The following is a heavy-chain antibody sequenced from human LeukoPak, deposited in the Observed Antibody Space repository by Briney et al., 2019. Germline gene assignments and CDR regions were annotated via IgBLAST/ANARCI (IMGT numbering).Heavy chain of an antibody. J-gene: IGHJ4*02. Sequence: PSKTLSLTCAVYGGSFSGYYWSWIRQPPGKGLEWIGEINHSGSTNYNPSLRSRVTISVDTSKNQFSLKLSSVTAADTAVYYCARARGGYRGLSVGLRWDYWGQGTLVTVSS. CDR2: INHSGST. V-gene: IGHV4-34*01. CDR1: GGSFSGYY. CDR3: ARARGGYRGLSVGLRWDY. D-gene: IGHD5-18*01.